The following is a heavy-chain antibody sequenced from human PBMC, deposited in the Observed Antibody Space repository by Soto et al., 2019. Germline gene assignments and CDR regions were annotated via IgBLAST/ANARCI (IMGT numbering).Heavy chain of an antibody. CDR2: IIPIFGTA. Sequence: SVKVSCKASGGTFSSYAISWVRQAPGQGLEWMGGIIPIFGTANYAQKFQGRVTITADESTSTAYMELSSLRSEDTAVYYCARGCLADYVWGSYLRRMWFDPWGQGTLVTVSS. V-gene: IGHV1-69*13. J-gene: IGHJ5*02. CDR3: ARGCLADYVWGSYLRRMWFDP. CDR1: GGTFSSYA. D-gene: IGHD3-16*01.